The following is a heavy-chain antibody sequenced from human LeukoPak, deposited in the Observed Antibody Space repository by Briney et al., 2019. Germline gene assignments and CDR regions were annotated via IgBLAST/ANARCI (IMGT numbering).Heavy chain of an antibody. Sequence: GGSLRLSCAASGYTFSSFSINWVRQAPGKGLEWVSSISVRSNYIYYADSVRGRFSISRDDARNSLYLQMDSLRGDDTAVYYCARLRRNSDSSGYYYYYDYWGQGALVTVSS. CDR3: ARLRRNSDSSGYYYYYDY. CDR2: ISVRSNYI. J-gene: IGHJ4*02. D-gene: IGHD3-22*01. V-gene: IGHV3-21*01. CDR1: GYTFSSFS.